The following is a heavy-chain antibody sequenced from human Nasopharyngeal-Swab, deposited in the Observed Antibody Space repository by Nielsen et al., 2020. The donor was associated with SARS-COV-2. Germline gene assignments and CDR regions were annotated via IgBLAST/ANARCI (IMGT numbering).Heavy chain of an antibody. CDR1: GYTFTSCG. CDR3: ARLTVTTFYYYYGMDV. V-gene: IGHV1-18*01. J-gene: IGHJ6*02. Sequence: ASVKVSCKASGYTFTSCGISWVRQAPGQGLEWMGWISAYNGNTNYAQKLQGRVTMTTDTSTSTAYMELRSLRSDDTAVYYCARLTVTTFYYYYGMDVWGQGTTVTVSS. D-gene: IGHD4-11*01. CDR2: ISAYNGNT.